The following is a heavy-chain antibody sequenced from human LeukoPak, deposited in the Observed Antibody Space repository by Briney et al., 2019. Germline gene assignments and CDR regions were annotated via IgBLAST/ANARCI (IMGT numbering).Heavy chain of an antibody. J-gene: IGHJ5*02. CDR3: ARREQYSGYDT. D-gene: IGHD5-12*01. CDR1: VFSFTNYW. CDR2: IYPGDSDT. V-gene: IGHV5-51*01. Sequence: AGESLKISCKASVFSFTNYWIAWVRQTPGQGLEWMGSIYPGDSDTRYNPSFQGQVTISADKSISTAYLQWSSLKASDTAMYYCARREQYSGYDTWGQGTLVTVSS.